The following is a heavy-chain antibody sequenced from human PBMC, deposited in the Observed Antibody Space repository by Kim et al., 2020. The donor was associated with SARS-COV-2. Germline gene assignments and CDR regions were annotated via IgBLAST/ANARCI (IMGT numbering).Heavy chain of an antibody. Sequence: SLKSRVTISVDTSKNQFCLKLSSGTAADTAVYYCARGRITIFGVVTEFDYWGQGTLVTVSS. J-gene: IGHJ4*02. V-gene: IGHV4-31*02. D-gene: IGHD3-3*01. CDR3: ARGRITIFGVVTEFDY.